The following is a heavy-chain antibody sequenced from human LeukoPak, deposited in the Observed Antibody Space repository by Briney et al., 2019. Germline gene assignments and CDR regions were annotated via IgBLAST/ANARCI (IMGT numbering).Heavy chain of an antibody. V-gene: IGHV1-69*04. J-gene: IGHJ6*02. CDR2: IIPILGIA. Sequence: SVKVSCKASGGTFSSYTISWVRQAPGQGLEWMGRIIPILGIANYAQKFQGRVTITADKSTSTAYMELSSLRSEDTAVHYCARDRDGDYVYYYYGMDVWGQGTTVTVSS. D-gene: IGHD4-17*01. CDR1: GGTFSSYT. CDR3: ARDRDGDYVYYYYGMDV.